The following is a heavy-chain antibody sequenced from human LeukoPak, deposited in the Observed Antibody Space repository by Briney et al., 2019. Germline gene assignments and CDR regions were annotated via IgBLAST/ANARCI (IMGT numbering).Heavy chain of an antibody. Sequence: GGSLRLSCGASGFIFTDYGMHWVRQAPGKGQEWLTFIRYDGSDKYYADSVKGRFTISRDNSKNTLYLQMNSLTSEDTAVYYCAKEGTASKPSDLDYWGQGILVTVSS. CDR1: GFIFTDYG. CDR2: IRYDGSDK. V-gene: IGHV3-30*02. D-gene: IGHD1/OR15-1a*01. CDR3: AKEGTASKPSDLDY. J-gene: IGHJ4*02.